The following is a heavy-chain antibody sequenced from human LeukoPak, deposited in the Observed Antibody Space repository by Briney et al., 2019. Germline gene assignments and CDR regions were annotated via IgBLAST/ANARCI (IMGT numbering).Heavy chain of an antibody. D-gene: IGHD3-22*01. J-gene: IGHJ4*02. CDR1: GFTFRNYW. Sequence: GGSLRLSCAASGFTFRNYWMQWVRQAPGKGLAWVSRINSDGSSTNYADSVKGRFTISRDNAKNTLYLQMNSLRAEDTAVYYCARCYYDGSMVDYWGQGTLVTVSS. CDR2: INSDGSST. CDR3: ARCYYDGSMVDY. V-gene: IGHV3-74*01.